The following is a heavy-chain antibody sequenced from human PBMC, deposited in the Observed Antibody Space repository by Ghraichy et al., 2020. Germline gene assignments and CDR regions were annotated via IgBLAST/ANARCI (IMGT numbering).Heavy chain of an antibody. J-gene: IGHJ4*02. CDR2: INYNGGST. CDR1: GFNFSSYA. V-gene: IGHV3-64*02. CDR3: ARDRLEYSSWCGLDY. D-gene: IGHD6-6*01. Sequence: GGSLRLSCAASGFNFSSYAMHWVRQAPGKGLEYVSAINYNGGSTYYADSVKGRFTISRDNSKNTLYLQMGSLRAEDMAVYYCARDRLEYSSWCGLDYWGQRTLVTVRS.